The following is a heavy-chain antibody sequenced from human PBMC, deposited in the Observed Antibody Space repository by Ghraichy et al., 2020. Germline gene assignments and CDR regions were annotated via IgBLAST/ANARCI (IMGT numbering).Heavy chain of an antibody. Sequence: SCAASGFTFSSYAMSWVRQAPGKGLEWVSAISGSGGSTYYADSVKGRFTISRDNSKNTLYLQMNSLRAEDTAVYYCAKVVYSYGYYFDYWGQGTLVTVSS. CDR3: AKVVYSYGYYFDY. CDR2: ISGSGGST. D-gene: IGHD5-18*01. J-gene: IGHJ4*02. V-gene: IGHV3-23*01. CDR1: GFTFSSYA.